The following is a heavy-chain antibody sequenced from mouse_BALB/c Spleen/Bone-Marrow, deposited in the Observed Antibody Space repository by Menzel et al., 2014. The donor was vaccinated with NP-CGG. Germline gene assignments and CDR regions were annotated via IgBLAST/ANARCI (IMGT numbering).Heavy chain of an antibody. CDR2: INAGSGGV. J-gene: IGHJ4*01. CDR1: GYAFTNYW. Sequence: QVQLQQSGAELVRPGTSVKVSCKASGYAFTNYWIEWVKQRPGQGLEWIGVINAGSGGVNYNEKFKGKATLTADKSSSTAYIQLSSLTSDDSAVYFCSREITRYAVDYWGQGTSVTVSS. CDR3: SREITRYAVDY. V-gene: IGHV1-54*01. D-gene: IGHD2-4*01.